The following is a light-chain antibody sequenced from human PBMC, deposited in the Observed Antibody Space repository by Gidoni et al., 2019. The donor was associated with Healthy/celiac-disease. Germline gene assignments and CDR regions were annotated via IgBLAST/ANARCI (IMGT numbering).Light chain of an antibody. CDR3: QSYDSSLSGYV. J-gene: IGLJ1*01. Sequence: QSVLTQPTSVSGAPGQRVTISCTGSSSNIGAGYDVHWYHQLPGTAPKLLIYGNSNRPSGVPDRFSGSKSGTSAYLAITGLQAEYEADYYCQSYDSSLSGYVFGTGTKVTVL. V-gene: IGLV1-40*01. CDR1: SSNIGAGYD. CDR2: GNS.